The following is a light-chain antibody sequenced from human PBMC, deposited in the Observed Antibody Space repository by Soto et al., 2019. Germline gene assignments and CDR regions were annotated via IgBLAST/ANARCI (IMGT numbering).Light chain of an antibody. Sequence: DIQMTQSPSSLSASVGDRVTITCRASQSISSYLNWYQQKPGKAPKLLIYAASSLQSGVPSRFSGRGSGTDFTLTISILQPEDFATYYCQQSYSTPQTFGQGTQVEIK. CDR2: AAS. CDR3: QQSYSTPQT. CDR1: QSISSY. J-gene: IGKJ1*01. V-gene: IGKV1-39*01.